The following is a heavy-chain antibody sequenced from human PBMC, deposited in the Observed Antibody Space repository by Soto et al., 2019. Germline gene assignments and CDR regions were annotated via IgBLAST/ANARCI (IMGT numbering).Heavy chain of an antibody. V-gene: IGHV3-72*01. CDR1: GFTFSDHY. CDR3: ADVTSFIAV. D-gene: IGHD2-21*01. Sequence: GGSLRLSCAASGFTFSDHYMDWVRQAPGKGLEWVGRIRNKANSYTTEYAASVKGRFTISRDDSKNSLYLQMNSLKTEDTAVYSCADVTSFIAVWGLGTTVTVSS. J-gene: IGHJ6*02. CDR2: IRNKANSYTT.